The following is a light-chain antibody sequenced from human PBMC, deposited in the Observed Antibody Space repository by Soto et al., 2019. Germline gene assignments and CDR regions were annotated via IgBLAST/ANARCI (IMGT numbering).Light chain of an antibody. CDR3: QQRSSWPT. Sequence: LLTQSPATLSLSPGESATLSYRASQTVSSQLAWYQQKPGQAPRLLIYDASKRATGVPGRFSGSGSGTDFTLTISSLEPDDFGVYYCQQRSSWPTFGQGTRVEIK. J-gene: IGKJ1*01. CDR1: QTVSSQ. V-gene: IGKV3-11*01. CDR2: DAS.